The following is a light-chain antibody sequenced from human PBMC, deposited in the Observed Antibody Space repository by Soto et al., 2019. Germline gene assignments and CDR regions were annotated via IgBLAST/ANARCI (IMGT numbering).Light chain of an antibody. J-gene: IGLJ2*01. Sequence: QSALTQPASVSGSPGQSIIISCTGTSSDVDTYKYVSWYQQHPGKAPKLMIYEVSHRPSGVSDRFSGSKSGNTASLTISGXXAEDEADYYCCSYAGSTTRVLFGGGTKLTVL. CDR3: CSYAGSTTRVL. V-gene: IGLV2-14*01. CDR1: SSDVDTYKY. CDR2: EVS.